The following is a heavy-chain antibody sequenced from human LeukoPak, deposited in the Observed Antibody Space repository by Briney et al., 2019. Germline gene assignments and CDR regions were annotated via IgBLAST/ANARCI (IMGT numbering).Heavy chain of an antibody. CDR1: GFTFSGSA. Sequence: GGSLRLSCAASGFTFSGSAMHWVRQASGKGLEWVGRIRSKANSYATAYAASVKGRFTISRDDSKNTAYLQMNSLKTEDTAVYYCANSASSGWYLPFDYWGQGTLVTVSS. CDR2: IRSKANSYAT. V-gene: IGHV3-73*01. J-gene: IGHJ4*02. CDR3: ANSASSGWYLPFDY. D-gene: IGHD6-19*01.